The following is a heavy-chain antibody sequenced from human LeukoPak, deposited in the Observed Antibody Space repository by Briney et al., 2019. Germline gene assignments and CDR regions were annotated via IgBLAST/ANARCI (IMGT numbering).Heavy chain of an antibody. Sequence: GGSLRPSCAPSGFTFSSYGMHSVRQAPGKGLGWVAVISYDGSNKYYADSVKGRFTISRDNSKNTLYLQMNSLRAEDTAVYYCARVLHNRNYYSSTYYGYWGQGTLVTVSS. CDR1: GFTFSSYG. J-gene: IGHJ4*02. D-gene: IGHD3-22*01. CDR3: ARVLHNRNYYSSTYYGY. V-gene: IGHV3-30*03. CDR2: ISYDGSNK.